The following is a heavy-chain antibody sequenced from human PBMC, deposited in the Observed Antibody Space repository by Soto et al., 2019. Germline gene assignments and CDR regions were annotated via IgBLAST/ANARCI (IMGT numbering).Heavy chain of an antibody. J-gene: IGHJ4*02. V-gene: IGHV4-34*01. Sequence: SETLSLTCAVYGGSFSGYYWSWIRQPPGKGLEWIGEINHSGSTNYNPSLKSRVTISVDTSKNQFSLKLSSVTAADTAVYYCARSSPILSGYGFGFSVRAYFDYWGQGTLVTVSS. CDR1: GGSFSGYY. CDR2: INHSGST. D-gene: IGHD5-12*01. CDR3: ARSSPILSGYGFGFSVRAYFDY.